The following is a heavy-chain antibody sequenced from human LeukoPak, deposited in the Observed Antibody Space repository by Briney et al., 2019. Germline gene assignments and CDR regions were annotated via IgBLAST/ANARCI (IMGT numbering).Heavy chain of an antibody. Sequence: SETLSLTCTVSGGSISSYYWSWIRQPPGKGLEWIGYIYYSGSTNYNPSLKGRVTISVDTSKNQFSLKLSSVTAADTAVYYCASTYYYDSSGYNYWGQGTLVTVSS. J-gene: IGHJ4*02. CDR3: ASTYYYDSSGYNY. CDR2: IYYSGST. V-gene: IGHV4-59*01. CDR1: GGSISSYY. D-gene: IGHD3-22*01.